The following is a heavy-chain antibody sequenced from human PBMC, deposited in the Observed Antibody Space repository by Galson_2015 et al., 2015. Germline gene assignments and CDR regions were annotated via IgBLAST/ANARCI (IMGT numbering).Heavy chain of an antibody. CDR1: GFNFDDYG. CDR2: INWNGGSI. V-gene: IGHV3-20*01. J-gene: IGHJ4*02. D-gene: IGHD5-24*01. CDR3: ARVGYGYNMYYFDQ. Sequence: LRLSCAASGFNFDDYGMSWVRQVPGKGLEWVSGINWNGGSITYADSVKGRFTIARDNAKNSLYLQKNSLRTEDTALYHCARVGYGYNMYYFDQWGQGILVTVSP.